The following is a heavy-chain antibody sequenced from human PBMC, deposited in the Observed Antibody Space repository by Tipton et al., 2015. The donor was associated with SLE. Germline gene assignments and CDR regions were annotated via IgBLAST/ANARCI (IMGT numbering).Heavy chain of an antibody. J-gene: IGHJ5*02. V-gene: IGHV3-7*03. Sequence: SLRLSCAASGFTFSSYWMSWVRQAPGKGLEWVANIKQDGSEKNYVDSVKGRFTISRDNAKNSLYLQMNSLRAEDTALYYCAKAPGPYSSSSEGWFDPWGQGTLVTVSS. CDR3: AKAPGPYSSSSEGWFDP. D-gene: IGHD6-6*01. CDR1: GFTFSSYW. CDR2: IKQDGSEK.